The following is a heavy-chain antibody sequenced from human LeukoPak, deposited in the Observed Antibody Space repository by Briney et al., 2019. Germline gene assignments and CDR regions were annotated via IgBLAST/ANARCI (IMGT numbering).Heavy chain of an antibody. V-gene: IGHV3-9*01. CDR2: ISWNGGSI. CDR1: GFTFDDYA. J-gene: IGHJ4*02. CDR3: AKSSRYFDWPFDY. Sequence: GGSLRLSRAASGFTFDDYAMHWVRQAPGKGLEWVSGISWNGGSIGYADSVKGRFTISRDNAKNSLYLQMNSLRAEDTALYYCAKSSRYFDWPFDYWGQGTLVTVSS. D-gene: IGHD3-9*01.